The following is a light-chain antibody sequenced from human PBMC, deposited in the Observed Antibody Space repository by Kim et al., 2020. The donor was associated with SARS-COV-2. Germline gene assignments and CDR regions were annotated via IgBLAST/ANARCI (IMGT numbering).Light chain of an antibody. V-gene: IGLV3-1*01. J-gene: IGLJ1*01. CDR3: QAWDSSTYV. CDR2: QDN. Sequence: SGFTGQTARITCSGEKLGDKYASWYQQKSGQSPVLVIYQDNKRPSGIPERFSGSNSGNTATLTISGTQAMDEADYYCQAWDSSTYVFGPGTKVTVL. CDR1: KLGDKY.